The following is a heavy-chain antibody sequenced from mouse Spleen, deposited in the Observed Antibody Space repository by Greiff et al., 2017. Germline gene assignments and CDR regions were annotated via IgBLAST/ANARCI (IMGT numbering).Heavy chain of an antibody. V-gene: IGHV1-64*01. D-gene: IGHD2-4*01. Sequence: QVQLQQPGAELVKPGASVKLSCKASGYTFTSYWMHWVKQRPGQGLEWIGMIHPNSGSTNYNEKFKSKATLTVDKSSSTAYMLLSSLTSEDSAVYYCARDVDYDGFDYWGQGTTLTVSS. CDR3: ARDVDYDGFDY. CDR1: GYTFTSYW. CDR2: IHPNSGST. J-gene: IGHJ2*01.